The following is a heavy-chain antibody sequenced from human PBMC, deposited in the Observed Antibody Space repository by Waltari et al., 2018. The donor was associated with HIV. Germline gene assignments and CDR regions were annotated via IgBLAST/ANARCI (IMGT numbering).Heavy chain of an antibody. V-gene: IGHV1-18*01. CDR1: GYTFINYG. CDR2: ITTYNDNT. CDR3: ARGYIWGSYRYFDY. Sequence: QVRLVQSGDEVKESGASVKVSCKTSGYTFINYGITWVRQAPGQGLEWMGGITTYNDNTNYTETSQGRVTLSADTSTSTAYMELRSLRSDDTATYYCARGYIWGSYRYFDYWGQGTLVTVSS. D-gene: IGHD3-16*02. J-gene: IGHJ4*02.